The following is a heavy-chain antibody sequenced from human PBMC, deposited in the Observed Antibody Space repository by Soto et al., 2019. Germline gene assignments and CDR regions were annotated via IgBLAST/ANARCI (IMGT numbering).Heavy chain of an antibody. Sequence: QVQLVQSGAEVKKPGSSVKVSCKASGGTFSSYTISWVRQAPGQGLEWMGRIIPILGIANYAQKFQGRVTITADKSTSTAYMELSSLRSEDTAVYYCARGPDAFGGGIERNAFDIWGQGTMVTVSS. D-gene: IGHD3-16*02. J-gene: IGHJ3*02. V-gene: IGHV1-69*02. CDR1: GGTFSSYT. CDR3: ARGPDAFGGGIERNAFDI. CDR2: IIPILGIA.